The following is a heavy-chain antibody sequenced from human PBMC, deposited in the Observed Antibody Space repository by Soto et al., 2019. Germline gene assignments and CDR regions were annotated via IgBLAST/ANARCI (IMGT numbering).Heavy chain of an antibody. CDR3: ARVRWELQSRSLDY. J-gene: IGHJ4*02. CDR2: INPNSGGT. Sequence: ASVKVSCKASGYTFTGYYMHSVRQAPGQGLEWMGWINPNSGGTNYAQKFQGRVTMTRDTPISTAYMELSRLRSDDTAVYYCARVRWELQSRSLDYWGQGTLVTVSS. CDR1: GYTFTGYY. D-gene: IGHD1-26*01. V-gene: IGHV1-2*02.